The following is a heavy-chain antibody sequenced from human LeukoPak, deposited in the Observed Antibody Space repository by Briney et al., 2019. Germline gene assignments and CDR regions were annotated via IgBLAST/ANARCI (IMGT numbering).Heavy chain of an antibody. CDR2: ISSSSSTI. CDR1: GFTFSSYS. J-gene: IGHJ3*02. D-gene: IGHD7-27*01. Sequence: PGGSLRLSCAASGFTFSSYSMNWVRQAPGKGLEWVTYISSSSSTIYYADSVKGRFTISRDNAKNSLYLKMNSLRAEDTAVYYCARKTGGSLDIWGQGTMVTVSS. V-gene: IGHV3-48*01. CDR3: ARKTGGSLDI.